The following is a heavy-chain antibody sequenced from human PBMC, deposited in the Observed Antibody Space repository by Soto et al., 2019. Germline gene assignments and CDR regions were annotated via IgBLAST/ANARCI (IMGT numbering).Heavy chain of an antibody. CDR3: AHRHGAPGYFDY. Sequence: QITLKESGPTLVKPTQTLTLTCTFSGFSLSTSGVGVGWIRQPPGKALEWLALIYWDDDKRFSPSLKSRLTITKHTSKNQVVLTMTNMDPVDTATYYCAHRHGAPGYFDYWGQGTLVTVSS. J-gene: IGHJ4*02. V-gene: IGHV2-5*02. CDR1: GFSLSTSGVG. D-gene: IGHD4-17*01. CDR2: IYWDDDK.